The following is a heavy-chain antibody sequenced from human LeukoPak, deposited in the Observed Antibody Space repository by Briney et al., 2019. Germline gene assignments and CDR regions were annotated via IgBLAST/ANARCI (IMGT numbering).Heavy chain of an antibody. CDR2: IYTRGGT. CDR1: GDSISSGGYY. Sequence: EPSETLSLTCTVSGDSISSGGYYWSWIRQPAGKGLEWIGRIYTRGGTNYNPSLKSRVNISVDTSKNHFSLKLSSVTAADTAVYYCASNPSIQLWYDYWGQGTLVTVSS. CDR3: ASNPSIQLWYDY. J-gene: IGHJ4*02. V-gene: IGHV4-61*02. D-gene: IGHD5-18*01.